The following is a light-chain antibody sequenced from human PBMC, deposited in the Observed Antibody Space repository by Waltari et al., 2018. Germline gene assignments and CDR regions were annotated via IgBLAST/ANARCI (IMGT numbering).Light chain of an antibody. V-gene: IGLV2-8*01. J-gene: IGLJ2*01. CDR1: SSDVGDS. CDR3: SSYAGNNNLV. Sequence: QSALTQPPSASGSPGQSVAISCTGTSSDVGDSVSWYQQHPGKAPKLMISEVTKRPSGVPDRFSGSKSGSTASLTVSGLQAEDEADYYCSSYAGNNNLVFGGGTKLTVL. CDR2: EVT.